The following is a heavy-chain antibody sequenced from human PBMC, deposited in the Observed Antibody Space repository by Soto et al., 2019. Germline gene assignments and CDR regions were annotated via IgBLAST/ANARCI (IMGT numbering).Heavy chain of an antibody. D-gene: IGHD2-2*01. CDR2: INNSGIT. CDR1: GGSFSSDH. J-gene: IGHJ6*02. Sequence: SETLSLTCNVSGGSFSSDHWGWIRQPPGKGLEWIGKINNSGITNYNTSLKSRATISVDTSKNHFSLKLTSVTAADTAVYYCARYTPWDCSSSNYCYYYGLDVWGQGTTVTVSS. V-gene: IGHV4-59*01. CDR3: ARYTPWDCSSSNYCYYYGLDV.